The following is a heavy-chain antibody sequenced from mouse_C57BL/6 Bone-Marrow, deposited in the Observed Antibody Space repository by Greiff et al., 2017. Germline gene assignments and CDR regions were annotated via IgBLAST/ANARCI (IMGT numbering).Heavy chain of an antibody. CDR2: ISDGGSYT. J-gene: IGHJ3*01. Sequence: EVQGVESGVGLVKPGGSLKLSCAASGFTFSSYAMSWVRQTPEKRLEWVATISDGGSYTYYPDNVKGRFTISRDNAKNNLYLQMSHLKSEDTAMYYCARDLLAWFAYWGQGTLVTVSA. D-gene: IGHD2-1*01. CDR1: GFTFSSYA. V-gene: IGHV5-4*01. CDR3: ARDLLAWFAY.